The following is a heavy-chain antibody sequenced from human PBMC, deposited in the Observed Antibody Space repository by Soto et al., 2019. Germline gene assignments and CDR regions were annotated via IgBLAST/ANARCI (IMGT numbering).Heavy chain of an antibody. V-gene: IGHV3-33*01. CDR2: IWHDGGEK. CDR3: ARDPWRDSPIDY. CDR1: GFTLSDYG. J-gene: IGHJ4*02. D-gene: IGHD3-22*01. Sequence: QVQLVESGGGVVQPGRSLRLSCTASGFTLSDYGMHWVRQAPGKGLEWVAVIWHDGGEKYYADSVTGRFTISRDNSKNTVHLQIDSLGKEDTALSYCARDPWRDSPIDYWGQGTLVTVSS.